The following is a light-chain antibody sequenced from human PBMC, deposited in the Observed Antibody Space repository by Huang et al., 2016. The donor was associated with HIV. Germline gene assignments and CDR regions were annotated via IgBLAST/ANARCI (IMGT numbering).Light chain of an antibody. V-gene: IGKV3-20*01. CDR2: CAS. CDR1: QNITNNY. J-gene: IGKJ4*01. CDR3: QQYLSSPLT. Sequence: DIVLTQSPGTLSLSPGARAALSCRASQNITNNYLAWYQQISGQAPRLLIYCASNSAMGIPDRFSGSWSGTDFTLIINRLEPQDSAVYYCQQYLSSPLTFGGGTNVEIK.